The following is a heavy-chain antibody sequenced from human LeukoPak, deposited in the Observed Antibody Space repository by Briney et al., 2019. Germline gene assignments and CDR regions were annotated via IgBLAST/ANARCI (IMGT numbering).Heavy chain of an antibody. D-gene: IGHD2-2*01. V-gene: IGHV5-51*01. Sequence: GESLKISCRCSGYSFTTYWIGWVRQMPGKGLDWMGIIYPGDSGTRYTPSFQGQVTMSADKSINTAYLQWSSLKASDTAMYYCARRQGCSSTSCPPDYWGEGTLVTVSP. CDR3: ARRQGCSSTSCPPDY. CDR2: IYPGDSGT. CDR1: GYSFTTYW. J-gene: IGHJ4*02.